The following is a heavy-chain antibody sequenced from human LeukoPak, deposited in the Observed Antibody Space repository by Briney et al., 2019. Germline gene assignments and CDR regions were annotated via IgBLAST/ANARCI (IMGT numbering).Heavy chain of an antibody. CDR3: ARGLGYSYESNWFDP. D-gene: IGHD5-18*01. J-gene: IGHJ5*02. CDR2: IYTSGST. CDR1: GGSVSSGDYY. V-gene: IGHV4-61*02. Sequence: TSQTLSLTCTVSGGSVSSGDYYWSWIRQPPGKGLEWIGRIYTSGSTNYNPSLKSRVTMSVDTSKNQFSLKLSSVTAADTAVYYCARGLGYSYESNWFDPWGQGTLVTVSS.